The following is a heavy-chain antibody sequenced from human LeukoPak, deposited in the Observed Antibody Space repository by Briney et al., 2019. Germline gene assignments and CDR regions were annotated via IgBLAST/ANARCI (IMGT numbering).Heavy chain of an antibody. D-gene: IGHD3-22*01. V-gene: IGHV4-34*01. J-gene: IGHJ4*02. Sequence: SETLSLTCAVYGGSFCGYYWSWIRQPPGKGLEWIGEINHSGSTNYNPSLKSRVTISVDTSKNQFSLKLSSVTAADTAVYYCARGQGDDSSGYYPPLYFDYWGQGTLVTVSS. CDR1: GGSFCGYY. CDR2: INHSGST. CDR3: ARGQGDDSSGYYPPLYFDY.